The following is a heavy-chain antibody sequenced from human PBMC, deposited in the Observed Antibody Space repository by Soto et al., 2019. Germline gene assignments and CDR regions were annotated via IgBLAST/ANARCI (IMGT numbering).Heavy chain of an antibody. D-gene: IGHD1-26*01. Sequence: SVKVSCEASGGTFSSYSISWVRQAPGQGLEWMGGIIPIFGTANYAQKFQGRVTITADESTSTAYMELSSLRSEDTAVYYCARARGSGSYLDYWGQGTLVTVSS. V-gene: IGHV1-69*13. CDR2: IIPIFGTA. CDR1: GGTFSSYS. J-gene: IGHJ4*02. CDR3: ARARGSGSYLDY.